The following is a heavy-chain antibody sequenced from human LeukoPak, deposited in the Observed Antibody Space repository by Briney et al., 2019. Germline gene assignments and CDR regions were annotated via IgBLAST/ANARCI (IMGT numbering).Heavy chain of an antibody. CDR3: ARGVGLTQGGTFDY. D-gene: IGHD1-26*01. J-gene: IGHJ4*02. V-gene: IGHV3-7*03. Sequence: PGGSLRLSCAASGFTFSSYWMSWVRQAPGKGLEWVANIKQDGSEKYYVDSVKGRFTISRDNAKNSLYLQMNSLRAEDTAVYYCARGVGLTQGGTFDYWGQGTLVTVSS. CDR1: GFTFSSYW. CDR2: IKQDGSEK.